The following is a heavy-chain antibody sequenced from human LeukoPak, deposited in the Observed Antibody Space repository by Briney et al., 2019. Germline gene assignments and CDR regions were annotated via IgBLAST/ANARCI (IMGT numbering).Heavy chain of an antibody. J-gene: IGHJ3*02. Sequence: SETLSLTCTVSGGSISSGGYYWSWIRQPPGKGLEWIGYIYHSGSTYYNPSLKSRVTISVDRSKNQFSLKLSSVTAADTAVYYCARGFNYDFWSGYYPDAFDIWGQGTMVTVSS. CDR1: GGSISSGGYY. D-gene: IGHD3-3*01. CDR2: IYHSGST. V-gene: IGHV4-30-2*01. CDR3: ARGFNYDFWSGYYPDAFDI.